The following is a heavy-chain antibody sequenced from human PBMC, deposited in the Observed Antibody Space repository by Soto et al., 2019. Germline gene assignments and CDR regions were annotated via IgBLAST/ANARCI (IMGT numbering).Heavy chain of an antibody. CDR1: GFTFSSYW. V-gene: IGHV3-74*01. CDR3: ARYFRGSGRYFFDH. D-gene: IGHD6-19*01. CDR2: INSDGSST. Sequence: GGSLRLSCAASGFTFSSYWMHWVRQAPGKGLVWVSRINSDGSSTSYADSVKGRFTISRDNAKNTLYLQMNSLRAGDTAVYYCARYFRGSGRYFFDHWGQGTLVTVSS. J-gene: IGHJ4*02.